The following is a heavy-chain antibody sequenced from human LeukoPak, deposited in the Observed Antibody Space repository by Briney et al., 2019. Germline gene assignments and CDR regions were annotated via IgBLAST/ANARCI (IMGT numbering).Heavy chain of an antibody. CDR3: ATDRARRRWLRASDAFDI. J-gene: IGHJ3*02. Sequence: ASVKVSCKVSGYTLTELSMHWVRQAPGKGLEWMGGFDPEDGETNYAQKFQGSVTMTKDTSTDTTYIELSSLRSEDTAVYYCATDRARRRWLRASDAFDIWGQGTMVTVSS. CDR2: FDPEDGET. CDR1: GYTLTELS. D-gene: IGHD5-12*01. V-gene: IGHV1-24*01.